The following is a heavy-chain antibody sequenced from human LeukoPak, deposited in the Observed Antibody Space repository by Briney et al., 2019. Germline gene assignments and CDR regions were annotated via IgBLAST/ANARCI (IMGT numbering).Heavy chain of an antibody. Sequence: SETLSLTCAVYGGSFSGYYWSWIRQPPGKVLEWIGEINHSGSTNYNPSLKSRVTISVDTSKNQFSLKLSSVTAADTAVYYCARGRSSTSYYYYYYYMDVWGKGTTVTVSS. D-gene: IGHD2-2*01. CDR1: GGSFSGYY. CDR2: INHSGST. CDR3: ARGRSSTSYYYYYYYMDV. J-gene: IGHJ6*03. V-gene: IGHV4-34*01.